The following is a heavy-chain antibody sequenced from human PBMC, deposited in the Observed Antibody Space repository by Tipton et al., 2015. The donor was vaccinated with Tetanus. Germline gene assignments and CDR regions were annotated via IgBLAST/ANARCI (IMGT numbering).Heavy chain of an antibody. Sequence: QLVQSGGGVVQPGTSLRLSCAASGFTFSSYAMHWVRQAPGKGLEWVAVISYDGSEKFNADSVKGRFTISRDNSKNTLNLQMNSLRVEDTALYYCARRSGVAALNYWGQGTLVTVSS. D-gene: IGHD5-12*01. CDR2: ISYDGSEK. CDR3: ARRSGVAALNY. V-gene: IGHV3-30*04. CDR1: GFTFSSYA. J-gene: IGHJ4*02.